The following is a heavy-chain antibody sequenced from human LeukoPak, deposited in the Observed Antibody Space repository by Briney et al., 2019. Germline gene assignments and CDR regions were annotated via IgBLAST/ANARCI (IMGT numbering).Heavy chain of an antibody. CDR2: IKQDGSEK. V-gene: IGHV3-7*01. CDR1: GFTFSSYW. Sequence: PGGSLRLSCAASGFTFSSYWMSWVRQAPGKGLEWVANIKQDGSEKYYVDSVKGRFTISRDNAKNSLYLQMNSLRAEDTAVYYCASSGGYYYDSSGYTFDYWGQGTLVTVSS. D-gene: IGHD3-22*01. J-gene: IGHJ4*02. CDR3: ASSGGYYYDSSGYTFDY.